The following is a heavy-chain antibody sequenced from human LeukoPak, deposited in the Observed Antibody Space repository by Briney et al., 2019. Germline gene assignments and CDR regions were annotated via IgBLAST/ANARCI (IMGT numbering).Heavy chain of an antibody. J-gene: IGHJ4*02. CDR3: ARDPGSGYEEHFDY. V-gene: IGHV4-34*01. CDR2: INYSGRT. D-gene: IGHD5-12*01. Sequence: SETLSLTCAVFDGSFSDYYWSWVRQPPGKGLEWIGEINYSGRTNYYPSLTSRATLSIDTSKNQFSLKLSSVTAADTAVYYCARDPGSGYEEHFDYWGQGTLVTVSS. CDR1: DGSFSDYY.